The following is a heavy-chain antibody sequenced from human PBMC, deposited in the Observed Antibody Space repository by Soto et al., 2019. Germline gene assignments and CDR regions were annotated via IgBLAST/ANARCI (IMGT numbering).Heavy chain of an antibody. CDR2: ISGSGAST. Sequence: GGSLRLSCAASGFTFSNYAMNWVRQAPGKGLEWVSGISGSGASTYYADSVKGRFTISRDNSKKTLYLQMNSLRAEDTAIYYCAKVSNPYGSGSYYAYFDYWGQGTLVTVSS. D-gene: IGHD3-10*01. CDR3: AKVSNPYGSGSYYAYFDY. CDR1: GFTFSNYA. J-gene: IGHJ4*02. V-gene: IGHV3-23*01.